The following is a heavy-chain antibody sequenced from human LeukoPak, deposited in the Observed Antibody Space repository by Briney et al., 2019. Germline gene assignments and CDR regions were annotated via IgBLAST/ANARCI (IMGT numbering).Heavy chain of an antibody. J-gene: IGHJ5*02. V-gene: IGHV4-59*08. D-gene: IGHD4-11*01. CDR1: GGSISSYY. CDR2: IYYSGST. Sequence: SETLSLTCTVSGGSISSYYWSWIRQPPGKGLEWIGYIYYSGSTNYNPSLKSRVTISVDTSKNQFSLKLSSVTAADTAVYYCARHNYDSNYGDWFDPWGQGTLVTVPS. CDR3: ARHNYDSNYGDWFDP.